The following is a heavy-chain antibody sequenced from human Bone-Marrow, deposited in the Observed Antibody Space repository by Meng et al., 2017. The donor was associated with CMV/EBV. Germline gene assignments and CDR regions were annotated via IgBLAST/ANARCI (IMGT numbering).Heavy chain of an antibody. D-gene: IGHD4-23*01. CDR2: ISSSSSYI. V-gene: IGHV3-21*01. J-gene: IGHJ5*02. CDR1: GFTFSSYS. Sequence: GESLKISCAASGFTFSSYSMNWVRQAPGKGLEWVSSISSSSSYIYYADSVKGRFTISRDNAKNSLYLQMNSLRAEDTAGYYCARGRTVDWFDPWGQGTWVTVSS. CDR3: ARGRTVDWFDP.